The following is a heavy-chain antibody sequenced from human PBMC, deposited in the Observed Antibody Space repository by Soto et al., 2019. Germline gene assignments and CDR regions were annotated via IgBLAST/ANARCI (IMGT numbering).Heavy chain of an antibody. CDR2: IYSGAST. Sequence: EVQLVESGGGLVQPGGSLRLSCAASGFTVSSNYMSWVRQAPGKGLEWVSVIYSGASTYYADSVKGRFTISRDISKNTLYLQMNSLRAEDTAVYYCARDQSYGSGSEPFDYWGQGTLVTVSS. V-gene: IGHV3-66*01. CDR1: GFTVSSNY. D-gene: IGHD3-10*01. J-gene: IGHJ4*02. CDR3: ARDQSYGSGSEPFDY.